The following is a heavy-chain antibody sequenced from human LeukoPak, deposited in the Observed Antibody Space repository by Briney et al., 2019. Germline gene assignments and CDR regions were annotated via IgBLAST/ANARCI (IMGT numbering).Heavy chain of an antibody. CDR2: IATDGTI. V-gene: IGHV3-48*03. D-gene: IGHD6-19*01. J-gene: IGHJ6*03. CDR1: GFILSTSE. Sequence: PGGSLRLSCVASGFILSTSEMNWVRQAPGKGLEWVSFIATDGTIYYADSVKGRFTLSRDNAKNSLYLQMSSLRAEDTAVYYCAKMGGSSGWYNDYYYYMDVWGKGTTVTVSS. CDR3: AKMGGSSGWYNDYYYYMDV.